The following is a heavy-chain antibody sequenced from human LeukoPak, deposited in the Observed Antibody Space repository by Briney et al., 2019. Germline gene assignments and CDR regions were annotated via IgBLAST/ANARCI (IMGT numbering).Heavy chain of an antibody. CDR1: GGTFSSYA. V-gene: IGHV1-69*13. D-gene: IGHD3-9*01. CDR3: ARASGDFSARYFDWLHYFDY. CDR2: IIPIFGTA. J-gene: IGHJ4*02. Sequence: SVKVSCKASGGTFSSYAISWVRPAPGQGLEWMGGIIPIFGTANYAQKFRGRVTITADESTSTAYMELSSLRSEDTAVYYCARASGDFSARYFDWLHYFDYWGQGILVTVSS.